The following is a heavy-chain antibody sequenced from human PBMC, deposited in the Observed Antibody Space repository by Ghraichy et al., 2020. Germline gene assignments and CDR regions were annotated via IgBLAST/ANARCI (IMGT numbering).Heavy chain of an antibody. Sequence: SETLSLTCTVSGGSISSYYLNWIRQPPGKGLEWIGYIYYSGSTNYNPSLKSRVTISVDTSKNQISLKLSSVTAADTAVYFCARLGEQWESQDWGQGTLVTVSS. CDR3: ARLGEQWESQD. CDR1: GGSISSYY. CDR2: IYYSGST. D-gene: IGHD1-26*01. V-gene: IGHV4-59*08. J-gene: IGHJ4*02.